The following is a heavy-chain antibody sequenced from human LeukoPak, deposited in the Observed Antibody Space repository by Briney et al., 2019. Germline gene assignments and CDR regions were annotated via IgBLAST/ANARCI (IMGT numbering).Heavy chain of an antibody. D-gene: IGHD3-10*01. Sequence: SETLSLTCTVSGGSISSYYWSWIRQPPGKGLEWIGYIYYSGSTNYNPSLKSRVTISVDTSKNQFSLRLRSVTAADTAVYYCASRGFAIPLDAFDIWGQGTLVTVSS. J-gene: IGHJ3*02. CDR1: GGSISSYY. CDR2: IYYSGST. CDR3: ASRGFAIPLDAFDI. V-gene: IGHV4-59*08.